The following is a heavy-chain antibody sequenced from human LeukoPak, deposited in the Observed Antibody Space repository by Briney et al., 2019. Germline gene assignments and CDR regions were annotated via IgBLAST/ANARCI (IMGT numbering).Heavy chain of an antibody. Sequence: ASVKVSCTASGYTFTSYGISWVRQAPGQGLEWMGWISAYNGNTNYAQKLQGRVTTTTDTSTSTAYMELRRLRSDDTAVYYCARVNIIAGPFDYWGQGTLVTVSS. J-gene: IGHJ4*02. V-gene: IGHV1-18*01. CDR2: ISAYNGNT. D-gene: IGHD6-13*01. CDR1: GYTFTSYG. CDR3: ARVNIIAGPFDY.